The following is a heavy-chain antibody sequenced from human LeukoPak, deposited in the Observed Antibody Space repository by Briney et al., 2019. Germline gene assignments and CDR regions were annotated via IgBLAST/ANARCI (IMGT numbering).Heavy chain of an antibody. CDR2: INHSGST. Sequence: SETLSLTCAVYGGSFSGYYWSWIRQPPGKGLEWIGKINHSGSTNYNPSLKSRVTISVDTSKNQFSLKLSSVTAADTAVYYCARGHRGTGGYCSSTSCWNYYYMDVWGKGTTVTVSS. D-gene: IGHD2-2*01. J-gene: IGHJ6*03. V-gene: IGHV4-34*01. CDR3: ARGHRGTGGYCSSTSCWNYYYMDV. CDR1: GGSFSGYY.